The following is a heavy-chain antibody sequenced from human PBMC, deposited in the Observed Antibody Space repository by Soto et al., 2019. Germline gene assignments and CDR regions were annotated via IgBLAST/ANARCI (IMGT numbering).Heavy chain of an antibody. CDR3: TRAAWFPYLSFY. J-gene: IGHJ4*02. V-gene: IGHV3-48*03. D-gene: IGHD3-10*01. CDR1: GFTFSRFE. CDR2: ISSSGSTA. Sequence: PAGSLRLSCAASGFTFSRFELHWVRQAPGKGLEWISYISSSGSTAYYASSVEGRFTISRDNANNSVYLQMDSLRAEDTALYYCTRAAWFPYLSFYWGQGALVTVSS.